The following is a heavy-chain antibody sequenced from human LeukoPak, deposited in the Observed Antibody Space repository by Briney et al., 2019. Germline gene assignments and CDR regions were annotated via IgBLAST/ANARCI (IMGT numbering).Heavy chain of an antibody. V-gene: IGHV3-53*01. CDR3: ARGESGSGTYHPRAFDI. J-gene: IGHJ3*02. Sequence: GGSLRLSCAASGFTFSSYVMSWVRQDPGKVQEWVSIIYSGGSTYYAASVKGRFTISRDNSKNSLYLQMDSLRAEDTAVYYCARGESGSGTYHPRAFDIWGQGTMVTVSS. D-gene: IGHD1-26*01. CDR1: GFTFSSYV. CDR2: IYSGGST.